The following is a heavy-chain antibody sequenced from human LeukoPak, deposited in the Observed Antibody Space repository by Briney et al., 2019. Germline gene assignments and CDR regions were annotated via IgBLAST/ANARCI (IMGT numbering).Heavy chain of an antibody. CDR1: GVPITYYY. J-gene: IGHJ5*02. D-gene: IGHD1-14*01. CDR2: MYYSGDS. Sequence: SETLSLTCNISGVPITYYYWSWIRLAPRRGLEWIGYMYYSGDSNSNPSLEGRVTMSADTSTNQFSLRLTSVTAADTAIYYCARELPSTGNWFDPWGQGILVTVSS. CDR3: ARELPSTGNWFDP. V-gene: IGHV4-59*01.